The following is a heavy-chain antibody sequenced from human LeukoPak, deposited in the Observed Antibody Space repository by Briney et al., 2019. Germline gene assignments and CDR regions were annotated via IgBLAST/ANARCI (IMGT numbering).Heavy chain of an antibody. J-gene: IGHJ4*02. CDR1: GGTFRNYA. CDR3: ASLTGGYLG. CDR2: IIPMFGTA. D-gene: IGHD7-27*01. Sequence: SVNVSCKASGGTFRNYAISWVRQAPGQGLEYMGGIIPMFGTAGYDQKFQGRVTITVDESTSTAYMELSSLRSDDTAMYYCASLTGGYLGWGQGTLVTVSS. V-gene: IGHV1-69*13.